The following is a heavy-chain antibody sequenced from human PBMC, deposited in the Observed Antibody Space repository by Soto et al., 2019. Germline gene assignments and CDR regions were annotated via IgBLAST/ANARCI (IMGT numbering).Heavy chain of an antibody. CDR3: GREGGYGGNGVAFDI. J-gene: IGHJ3*02. CDR2: ISSSGSTI. CDR1: GFTFSSYE. V-gene: IGHV3-48*03. Sequence: PGGSLRLSCAASGFTFSSYEMNWVRQAPGKGLEWVSYISSSGSTIYYADSVKGRFTISTDNAKNSLYLQMNSTRAEDTAVYYCGREGGYGGNGVAFDIWGQGTMVTVSS. D-gene: IGHD5-12*01.